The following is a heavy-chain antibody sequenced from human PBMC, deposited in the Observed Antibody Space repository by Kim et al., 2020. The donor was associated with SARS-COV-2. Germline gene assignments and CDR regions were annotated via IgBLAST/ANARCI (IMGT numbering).Heavy chain of an antibody. J-gene: IGHJ4*02. CDR3: ARGSEAPLLDSSGYYFDY. D-gene: IGHD3-22*01. Sequence: SETLSLTCAVYGGSFSGYYWSWIRQPPGKGLEWIGEINHSGSTNYNPSLKSRVTISVDTSKNQFSLKLSSVTAADTAVYYCARGSEAPLLDSSGYYFDYWGQGTLVTVSS. CDR1: GGSFSGYY. CDR2: INHSGST. V-gene: IGHV4-34*01.